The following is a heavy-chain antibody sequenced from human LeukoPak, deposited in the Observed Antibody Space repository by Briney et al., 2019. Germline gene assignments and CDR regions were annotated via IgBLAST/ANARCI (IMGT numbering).Heavy chain of an antibody. CDR3: ARVRGCSGGSCYSFRWFDP. CDR2: ISSSGSTI. D-gene: IGHD2-15*01. Sequence: GGSLRLSCAASGFTFSSYEMNWVRQAPGKGLEWVSYISSSGSTIYYADSVKGRFTISRDNAKNSLYLQMNSLRAEDTAVYYCARVRGCSGGSCYSFRWFDPWGQGALVTVSS. J-gene: IGHJ5*02. CDR1: GFTFSSYE. V-gene: IGHV3-48*03.